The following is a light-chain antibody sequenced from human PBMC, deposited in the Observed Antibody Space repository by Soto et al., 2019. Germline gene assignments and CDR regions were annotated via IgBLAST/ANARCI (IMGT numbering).Light chain of an antibody. Sequence: EIVFTQSPATLSLSPGYRSTLSCRASRSVGSYLAWYQQKPGQAPRLLIYGASTRATGIPARFSGSGSGTEFTLTISSLQSEDFAVYYCQQYNNWLITFGQGTRLEIK. V-gene: IGKV3D-15*01. CDR1: RSVGSY. J-gene: IGKJ5*01. CDR3: QQYNNWLIT. CDR2: GAS.